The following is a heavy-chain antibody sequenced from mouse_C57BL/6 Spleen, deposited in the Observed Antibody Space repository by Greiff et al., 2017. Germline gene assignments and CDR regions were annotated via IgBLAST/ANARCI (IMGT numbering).Heavy chain of an antibody. V-gene: IGHV1-26*01. D-gene: IGHD1-1*01. Sequence: VQLQQSGPELVKPGASVKISCKASGYTFTDYYMNWVKQSHGKSLEWIGDINPNNGGTSYNQKFKGKATLTVDKSSSTAYMELRSLTSEDSAFYYCARFLGSSYEVLDDWGQGTTLTVSS. J-gene: IGHJ2*01. CDR2: INPNNGGT. CDR1: GYTFTDYY. CDR3: ARFLGSSYEVLDD.